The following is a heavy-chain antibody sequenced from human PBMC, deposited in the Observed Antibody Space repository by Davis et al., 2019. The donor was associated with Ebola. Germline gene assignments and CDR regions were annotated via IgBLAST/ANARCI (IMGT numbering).Heavy chain of an antibody. Sequence: AASVKVSRKASGGTFSSYAISWVRQAPGQGLEWMGGIIPIFGTANYAQKFQGRVTITADKSTSTAYMELSSLRSEDTAVYYCARGGNPLDMDVWGQGTTVTVSS. CDR1: GGTFSSYA. J-gene: IGHJ6*02. CDR2: IIPIFGTA. V-gene: IGHV1-69*06. D-gene: IGHD4-23*01. CDR3: ARGGNPLDMDV.